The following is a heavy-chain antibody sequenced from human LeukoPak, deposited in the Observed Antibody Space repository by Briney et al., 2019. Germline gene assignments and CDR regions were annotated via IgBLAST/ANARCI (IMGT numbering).Heavy chain of an antibody. CDR2: ITGSGGGT. CDR1: GFTFSSYA. Sequence: PGGSLRLSCAASGFTFSSYAMSWVRQSPGKGLEWVSAITGSGGGTSYADSVKGRFTISRDNSKNTLYLQMNRLRAEDTAVYYCARRGYASGWLDFWGQGTLVTVSS. D-gene: IGHD6-19*01. J-gene: IGHJ4*02. CDR3: ARRGYASGWLDF. V-gene: IGHV3-23*01.